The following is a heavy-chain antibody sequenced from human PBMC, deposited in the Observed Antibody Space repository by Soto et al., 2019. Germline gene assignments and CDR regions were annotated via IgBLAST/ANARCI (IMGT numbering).Heavy chain of an antibody. Sequence: ASVKVSCKASGYTFTSYGISWVRQAPGQGLEWMGWISAYNGNTNYAQKLQGRVTMTRDTSTSTAYMELRSLRSEDPAVYYCARDLGVAPVLSYFDYWGQGTLVTVSS. CDR1: GYTFTSYG. D-gene: IGHD2-15*01. CDR3: ARDLGVAPVLSYFDY. V-gene: IGHV1-18*01. J-gene: IGHJ4*02. CDR2: ISAYNGNT.